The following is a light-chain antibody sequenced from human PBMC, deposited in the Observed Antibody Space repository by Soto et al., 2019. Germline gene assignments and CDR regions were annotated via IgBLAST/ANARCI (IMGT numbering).Light chain of an antibody. CDR2: DAS. CDR3: QQYNSYPGFS. J-gene: IGKJ3*01. CDR1: QSISSW. V-gene: IGKV1-5*01. Sequence: DIPMTQSPSTLSASVGDRVTITCGASQSISSWLAGYQQKPGKAPNLLIYDASRLASGVPSRVSCSGSGTEFTLTIKGLQPDDFATYYGQQYNSYPGFSFGPATKVDIK.